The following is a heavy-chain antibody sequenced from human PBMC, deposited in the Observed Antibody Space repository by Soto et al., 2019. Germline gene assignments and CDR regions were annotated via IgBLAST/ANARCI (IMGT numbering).Heavy chain of an antibody. D-gene: IGHD3-10*01. J-gene: IGHJ3*02. V-gene: IGHV3-66*01. CDR3: ARGSSMVRDTDAFDI. CDR1: GFTVSSNY. Sequence: PGGSLRLSCAASGFTVSSNYMSWVRQAPGKGLEWVSVIYSGGSTYYADSVKGRFTISRDNSKNTLYLQMNSLRAEDTAVYYCARGSSMVRDTDAFDIWGQGTMVTVSS. CDR2: IYSGGST.